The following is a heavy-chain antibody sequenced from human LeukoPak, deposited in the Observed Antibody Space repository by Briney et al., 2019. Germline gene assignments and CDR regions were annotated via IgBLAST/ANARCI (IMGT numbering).Heavy chain of an antibody. CDR3: ARDRRDDSSGYYGI. CDR1: GYTFTSYG. CDR2: ISAYNGNT. D-gene: IGHD3-22*01. V-gene: IGHV1-18*01. J-gene: IGHJ4*02. Sequence: ASVKVSCKASGYTFTSYGISWVRQAPGQGLEWMGWISAYNGNTNYAQKLQGRVTMTTDTSTSTAYMELRSLRSDDTAVYYCARDRRDDSSGYYGIWGQGTLVTVPS.